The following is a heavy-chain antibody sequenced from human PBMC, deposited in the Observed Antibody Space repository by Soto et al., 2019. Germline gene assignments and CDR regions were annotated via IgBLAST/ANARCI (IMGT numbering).Heavy chain of an antibody. CDR3: ARSYRPMYYDFWSGYPSGAFDI. Sequence: GASVKVSCKASGYTFTSYGISWVRQAPGQGLEWMGWISAYNGNTNYAQKLQGRVTMTTDTSTSTAYTELRSLRSDDTAVYYCARSYRPMYYDFWSGYPSGAFDIWGQGTMVTVSS. V-gene: IGHV1-18*04. D-gene: IGHD3-3*01. J-gene: IGHJ3*02. CDR2: ISAYNGNT. CDR1: GYTFTSYG.